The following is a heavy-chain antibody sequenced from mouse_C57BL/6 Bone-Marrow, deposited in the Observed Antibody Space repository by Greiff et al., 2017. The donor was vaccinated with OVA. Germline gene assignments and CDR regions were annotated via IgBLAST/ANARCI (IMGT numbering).Heavy chain of an antibody. CDR3: ARCVDGKGYFDY. V-gene: IGHV1-7*01. CDR2: INPSSGYT. Sequence: QVQLQQPGAELVKPGASVKLSCKASGYTFTSYWMHWVKQRPGQGLEWIGYINPSSGYTKYNQKFKDKATLTADKSSSTAYMQLSSLTYEDSAVYYCARCVDGKGYFDYWGQGTTLTVSS. D-gene: IGHD2-1*01. J-gene: IGHJ2*01. CDR1: GYTFTSYW.